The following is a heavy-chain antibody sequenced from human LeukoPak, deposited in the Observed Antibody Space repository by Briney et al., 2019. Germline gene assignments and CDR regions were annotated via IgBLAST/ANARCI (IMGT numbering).Heavy chain of an antibody. D-gene: IGHD4-17*01. Sequence: PGGPLRLSCAASGFTFSSYAMSWVRQAPGKGLEWVSAISGSGGSTYYADSVKGRFTISRDNSKNTLYLQMNSLRAEDTAVYYCAKRGSYGDYVGWYFDLWGRGTLVTVSS. CDR3: AKRGSYGDYVGWYFDL. CDR1: GFTFSSYA. J-gene: IGHJ2*01. V-gene: IGHV3-23*01. CDR2: ISGSGGST.